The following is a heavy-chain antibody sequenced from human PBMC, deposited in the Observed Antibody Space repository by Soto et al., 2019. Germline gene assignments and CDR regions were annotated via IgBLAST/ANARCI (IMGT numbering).Heavy chain of an antibody. Sequence: ASVKVSCKASGYTFTGYYIHWVRQAPGQRLEWMGWINANSGDTKYAQKFQGWVTNTRDTSTSTAYMELSSLRSEDTAVYYCARDLGGWPDYWGQGTLVTVS. D-gene: IGHD2-15*01. CDR3: ARDLGGWPDY. CDR1: GYTFTGYY. J-gene: IGHJ4*02. V-gene: IGHV1-2*04. CDR2: INANSGDT.